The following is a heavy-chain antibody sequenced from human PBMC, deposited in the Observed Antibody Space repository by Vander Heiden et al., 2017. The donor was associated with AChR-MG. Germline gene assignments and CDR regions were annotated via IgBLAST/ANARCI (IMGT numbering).Heavy chain of an antibody. CDR1: GFTFSSYG. J-gene: IGHJ3*02. CDR2: ISYDGSNK. Sequence: QVQLVESGGGVVQPGRSLRLSCAASGFTFSSYGMHWVRQAPGKGLEWVAVISYDGSNKYYADSVKGRFTISRDNSKNTLYLQMNSLRAEDTAVYYCAKVIVVVVAATADDAFDIWGQGTMVTVSS. D-gene: IGHD2-15*01. CDR3: AKVIVVVVAATADDAFDI. V-gene: IGHV3-30*18.